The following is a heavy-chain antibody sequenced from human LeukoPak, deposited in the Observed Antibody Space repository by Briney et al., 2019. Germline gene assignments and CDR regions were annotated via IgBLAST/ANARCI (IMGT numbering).Heavy chain of an antibody. CDR3: ARGSRGNFDY. J-gene: IGHJ4*02. V-gene: IGHV3-7*01. CDR2: INPDGGEK. CDR1: GFTFSSSW. D-gene: IGHD4-23*01. Sequence: GGSLRLSCEASGFTFSSSWMNWVRQAPGKGLEWVANINPDGGEKRYVDSVKGRFTISRDNARNSLYLQMNSLRAEDTAVYYCARGSRGNFDYWGQGTLVTVSS.